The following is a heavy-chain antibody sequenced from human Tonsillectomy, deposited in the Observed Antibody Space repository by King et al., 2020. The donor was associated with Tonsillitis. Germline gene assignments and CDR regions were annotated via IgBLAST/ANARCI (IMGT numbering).Heavy chain of an antibody. J-gene: IGHJ4*02. CDR3: ARGVKGGYYDSSGPPGY. V-gene: IGHV4-59*01. D-gene: IGHD3-22*01. CDR1: GGSISSYY. CDR2: IYYSGST. Sequence: QLQESGPGLVKPSETLSLTCTVSGGSISSYYWSWIRQPPGKGLEWIGYIYYSGSTNYNPSLKSRVTISVDTSKNQFSLKLSSVTAADTAVYYCARGVKGGYYDSSGPPGYWGQGTLVTVSS.